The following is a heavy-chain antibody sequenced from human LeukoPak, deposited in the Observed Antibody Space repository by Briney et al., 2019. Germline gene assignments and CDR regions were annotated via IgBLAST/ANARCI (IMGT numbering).Heavy chain of an antibody. Sequence: GASVKVSCKASGGTFSSYAISWVRQAPGQGLEWMGGIIPIFGTANYAQKFQGRVTITADESTSTAYMELSSLRSEDTAVYYCARDRRDSSGLYAFDIWGQGTMVTVSS. CDR2: IIPIFGTA. D-gene: IGHD3-22*01. CDR3: ARDRRDSSGLYAFDI. J-gene: IGHJ3*02. CDR1: GGTFSSYA. V-gene: IGHV1-69*01.